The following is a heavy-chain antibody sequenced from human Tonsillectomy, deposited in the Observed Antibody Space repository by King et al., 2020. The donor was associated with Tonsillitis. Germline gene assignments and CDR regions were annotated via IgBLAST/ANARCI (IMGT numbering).Heavy chain of an antibody. D-gene: IGHD5-18*01. CDR1: GFTFSSSA. Sequence: VQLVESGGGLVQPGGSLRLSCAASGFTFSSSAMAWVRQAPGKGLEWVSGISGSGGSTYYADSVKGRFTISRDNSKNTLYLQMNTLGAEDTALYYCAKVVSTAMVYYFDYWGQGTLVTVSS. J-gene: IGHJ4*02. V-gene: IGHV3-23*04. CDR3: AKVVSTAMVYYFDY. CDR2: ISGSGGST.